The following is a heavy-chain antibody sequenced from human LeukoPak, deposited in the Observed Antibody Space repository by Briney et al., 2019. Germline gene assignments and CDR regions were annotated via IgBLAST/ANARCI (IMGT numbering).Heavy chain of an antibody. Sequence: GGSLRLSCTASGFTFSNHGMNWVRQAPGKGLEWVSYISSSGSTIYYAGSVKGRFTISRDNAKNSLYLQMNSLRAEDTAVYYCAELGITMIGGVWGKGTTVTISS. J-gene: IGHJ6*04. CDR1: GFTFSNHG. D-gene: IGHD3-10*02. CDR2: ISSSGSTI. CDR3: AELGITMIGGV. V-gene: IGHV3-48*04.